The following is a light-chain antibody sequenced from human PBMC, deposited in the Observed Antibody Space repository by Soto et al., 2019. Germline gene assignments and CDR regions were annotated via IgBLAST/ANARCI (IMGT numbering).Light chain of an antibody. V-gene: IGLV3-21*02. J-gene: IGLJ3*02. CDR2: GDS. CDR1: NIGSKS. Sequence: SYELTQPPSVSVAPGQTARIACGGNNIGSKSVHWYQHKPGQAPVLVVYGDSDRPSGIPERFSGSKSGTSASLAISGLRSEDEADYYCAAWDDSLSVWVFGGGTQLTVL. CDR3: AAWDDSLSVWV.